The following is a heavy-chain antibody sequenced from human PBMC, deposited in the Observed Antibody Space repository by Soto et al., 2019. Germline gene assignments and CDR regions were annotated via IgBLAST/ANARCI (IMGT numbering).Heavy chain of an antibody. CDR1: GFTFSSYW. CDR3: ARRNDYDVLAYYYDY. D-gene: IGHD4-17*01. J-gene: IGHJ4*02. Sequence: EVPLVESGGTLVQPGGSLRLSCAASGFTFSSYWMHWVRQAPGKGLVWVSRITPDGRTTDYVGSVKGRFTISRDNAKNTLYLEMSSLRAEDTAVYYCARRNDYDVLAYYYDYWGQGTLVTVSS. CDR2: ITPDGRTT. V-gene: IGHV3-74*01.